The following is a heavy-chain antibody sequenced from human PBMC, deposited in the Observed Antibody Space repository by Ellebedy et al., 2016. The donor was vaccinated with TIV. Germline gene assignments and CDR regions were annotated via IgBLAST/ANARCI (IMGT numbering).Heavy chain of an antibody. V-gene: IGHV3-23*01. D-gene: IGHD5-24*01. Sequence: GESLKISCATSGFTSSSDSMSWVRQAPGTGLEWVSAISGSRRRTYYADSVKGRFTISRDNSKNTVYLQMNSLRAEDTAVYYCAKRDGQNWGHGTLVTVSS. J-gene: IGHJ4*01. CDR1: GFTSSSDS. CDR3: AKRDGQN. CDR2: ISGSRRRT.